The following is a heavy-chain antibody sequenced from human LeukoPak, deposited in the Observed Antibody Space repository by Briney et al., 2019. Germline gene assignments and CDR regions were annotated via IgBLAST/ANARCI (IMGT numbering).Heavy chain of an antibody. J-gene: IGHJ4*02. CDR2: IYYSGST. CDR3: TRGSYDVLTGYSTLGEY. CDR1: GGSLSSSSYY. Sequence: SETLSLTCTVSGGSLSSSSYYWGWVRQPPGKGLEWIGNIYYSGSTYYNPSLKGRLTISLDTSQRQFSLRLSSVTAADTALYYCTRGSYDVLTGYSTLGEYWGQGTLVTVSS. V-gene: IGHV4-39*01. D-gene: IGHD3-9*01.